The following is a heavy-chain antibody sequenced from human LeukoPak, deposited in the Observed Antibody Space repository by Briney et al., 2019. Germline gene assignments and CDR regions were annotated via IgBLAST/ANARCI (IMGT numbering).Heavy chain of an antibody. CDR1: GFTFSSHG. V-gene: IGHV3-23*01. Sequence: QSGGSLRLSCAASGFTFSSHGMSWVRQAPGKGLEWVSTISGSGDYTYYADSVKGRFTISRDNSKNTLYLQMNSLRAEDTAVYYCAKVTYGSGTYGAFDSWGQGTLATVSS. J-gene: IGHJ4*02. D-gene: IGHD3-10*01. CDR2: ISGSGDYT. CDR3: AKVTYGSGTYGAFDS.